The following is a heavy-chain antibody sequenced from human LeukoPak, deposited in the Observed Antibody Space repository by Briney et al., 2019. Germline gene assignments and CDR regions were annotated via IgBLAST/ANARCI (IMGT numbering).Heavy chain of an antibody. CDR3: ARTYSGDYAWFDP. CDR1: GGSISSGGYY. J-gene: IGHJ5*02. D-gene: IGHD4-17*01. CDR2: LYYRGRP. Sequence: MASQTLSLTCTVPGGSISSGGYYWSWIRQAPGKGLEWIGYLYYRGRPYYNPPLKSRVTMSADRSQEQFSLKLSSVTAADTALYYCARTYSGDYAWFDPWGQGTLVTVSS. V-gene: IGHV4-30-4*08.